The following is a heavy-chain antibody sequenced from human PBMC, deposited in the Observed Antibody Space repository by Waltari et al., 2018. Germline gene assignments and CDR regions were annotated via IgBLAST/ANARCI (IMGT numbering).Heavy chain of an antibody. Sequence: QLQLQESGPGLVKPSETLSLTCTVSGGSISSSSYYWGWIRQPPGKGLEWIGSIYYSGSTYYNPSLKSRVTISVDTSKNQFSLKLSSVTAADTAVYYCARRKLVLHYYFDYWGQGTLVTVSS. J-gene: IGHJ4*02. CDR3: ARRKLVLHYYFDY. D-gene: IGHD2-15*01. CDR2: IYYSGST. CDR1: GGSISSSSYY. V-gene: IGHV4-39*01.